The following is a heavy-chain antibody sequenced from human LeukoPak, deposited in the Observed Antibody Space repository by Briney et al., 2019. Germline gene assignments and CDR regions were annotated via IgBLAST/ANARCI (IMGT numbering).Heavy chain of an antibody. V-gene: IGHV1-8*01. CDR1: GYTFTSYD. CDR2: MNPNSGNT. D-gene: IGHD2-2*01. Sequence: ASVKVSCKASGYTFTSYDINWARQATGQGLEWMGWMNPNSGNTGYAQKFQGRVTMTRNTSISTAYMELSSLRSEDTAVYYCARGGSTSCEYSDWGQGTLVTVSS. J-gene: IGHJ4*02. CDR3: ARGGSTSCEYSD.